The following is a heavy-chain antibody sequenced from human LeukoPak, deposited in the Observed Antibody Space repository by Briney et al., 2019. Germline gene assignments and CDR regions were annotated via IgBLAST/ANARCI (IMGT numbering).Heavy chain of an antibody. D-gene: IGHD3-22*01. V-gene: IGHV3-7*01. J-gene: IGHJ4*02. CDR3: ARPYYYDSSGYYY. Sequence: GESLRLSCAASGFTFRDYWMTWVRQAAGKGLEWVASIEPDGREKYYADSVKGRFTLSSDNVGNSLYLHMNTLRVDDTAVYYCARPYYYDSSGYYYWGQGTLVTVSS. CDR2: IEPDGREK. CDR1: GFTFRDYW.